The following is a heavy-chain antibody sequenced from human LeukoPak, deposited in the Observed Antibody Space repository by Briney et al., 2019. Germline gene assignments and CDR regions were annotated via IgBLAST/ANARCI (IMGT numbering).Heavy chain of an antibody. Sequence: PSQTLSLTCTVSGGSISSGGFYWSWIRQHPGKGLEWIGYIYYSGTTYYSPSLKSRFTISVDTSKNQFSLKLSSVTAADTAVYYCARETRRDGYNWFDPWGQGALVTVSS. D-gene: IGHD5-24*01. CDR1: GGSISSGGFY. CDR3: ARETRRDGYNWFDP. V-gene: IGHV4-31*03. CDR2: IYYSGTT. J-gene: IGHJ5*02.